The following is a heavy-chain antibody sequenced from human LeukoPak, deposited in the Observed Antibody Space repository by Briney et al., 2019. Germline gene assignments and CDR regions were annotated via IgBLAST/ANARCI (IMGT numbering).Heavy chain of an antibody. V-gene: IGHV3-30*18. CDR3: AKDSVINYYGSGSPLG. CDR2: ISYDGSNK. Sequence: GGSLRLSCAASGFTFSSYGMHWVRQAPGKGLEWVAVISYDGSNKYYADSVKGRFTISRDNSKNTLYLQMNSLRAEDTAVYYCAKDSVINYYGSGSPLGWGQGTLVTVSS. CDR1: GFTFSSYG. J-gene: IGHJ4*02. D-gene: IGHD3-10*01.